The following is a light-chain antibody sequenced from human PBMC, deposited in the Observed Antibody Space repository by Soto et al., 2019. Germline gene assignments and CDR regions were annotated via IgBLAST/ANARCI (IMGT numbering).Light chain of an antibody. CDR2: GAS. J-gene: IGKJ1*01. Sequence: EIVLTQSPGTLSLSPGERATLSCRASQSVSGSYLAWYQQKPGLAPSLLIYGASTRAPGIPGRFSGSGSGTDFTLNISRLEPEDFAVYYWQQYGSSPKTFGQGTKVEIK. V-gene: IGKV3-20*01. CDR1: QSVSGSY. CDR3: QQYGSSPKT.